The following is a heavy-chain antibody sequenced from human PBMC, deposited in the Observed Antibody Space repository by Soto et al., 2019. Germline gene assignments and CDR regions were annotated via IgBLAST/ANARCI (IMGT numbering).Heavy chain of an antibody. CDR1: GFTFSDYY. CDR3: ARVQGSAYYDFWSGYYGGMDV. Sequence: PGGSLRLSCAASGFTFSDYYMSWIRQAPGKGLEWVSYISSSSSYTNYADSVKGRFTISRDNSKNTLYLQMNSLRAEDTAVYYCARVQGSAYYDFWSGYYGGMDVWGQGTTVTVSS. CDR2: ISSSSSYT. D-gene: IGHD3-3*01. V-gene: IGHV3-11*05. J-gene: IGHJ6*02.